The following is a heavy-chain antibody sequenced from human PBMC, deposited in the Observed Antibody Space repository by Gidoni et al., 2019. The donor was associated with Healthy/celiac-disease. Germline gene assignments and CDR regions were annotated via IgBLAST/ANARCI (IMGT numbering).Heavy chain of an antibody. V-gene: IGHV4-61*02. Sequence: QVQLQESGPGLVKPSQTLSLTCTVSGGSIRRGSYYRSWIRQPAGKGLEWIGRIYTSGSTNYNPSLKSRVTISVDTSKNQFSLKLSSVTAADTAVYYCARLYDYVWGSYRERWFDPWGQGTLVTVSS. CDR3: ARLYDYVWGSYRERWFDP. J-gene: IGHJ5*02. D-gene: IGHD3-16*02. CDR1: GGSIRRGSYY. CDR2: IYTSGST.